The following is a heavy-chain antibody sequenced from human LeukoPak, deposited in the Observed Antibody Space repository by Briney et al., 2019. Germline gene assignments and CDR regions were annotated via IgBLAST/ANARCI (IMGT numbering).Heavy chain of an antibody. CDR2: IYYSGCT. J-gene: IGHJ4*02. CDR1: GGSISSSSYY. D-gene: IGHD2-15*01. Sequence: PSETLSLTCTVSGGSISSSSYYWGWIRQPPGKGLEWIGSIYYSGCTYYNPSLKSRVTISVDTSKNQFSLKLSSVTAADTAVYYCARGRVVAATLDYWGQGTLVTVSS. V-gene: IGHV4-39*01. CDR3: ARGRVVAATLDY.